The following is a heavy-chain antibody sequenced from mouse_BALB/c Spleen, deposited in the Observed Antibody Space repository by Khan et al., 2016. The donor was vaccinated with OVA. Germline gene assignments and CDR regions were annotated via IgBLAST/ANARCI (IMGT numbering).Heavy chain of an antibody. CDR3: VRDGAYLMNYGWFAY. V-gene: IGHV1-4*01. J-gene: IGHJ3*01. CDR1: GYTFTSYT. CDR2: INPSNGNT. Sequence: QVQLKESGAELARPGASVKMSCKASGYTFTSYTIHWIKKRPGQGLEWIGYINPSNGNTNYNQKFKDKATLTTDKSSTTAYLQLSSLTSDDSAVXNFVRDGAYLMNYGWFAYWGQGTLVTVSA. D-gene: IGHD1-1*01.